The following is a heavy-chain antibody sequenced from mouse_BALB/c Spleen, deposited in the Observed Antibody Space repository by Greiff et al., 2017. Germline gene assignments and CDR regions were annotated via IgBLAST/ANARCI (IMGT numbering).Heavy chain of an antibody. V-gene: IGHV1-87*01. Sequence: QVQLQQSGAELARPGASVKLSCKASGYTFTSYWMQWVKQRPGQGLEWIGAIYPGDGDTRYTQKFKGKATLTADKSSSTAYMQLSSLASEDSAVYYCARLDEGAMDYWGQGTSVTVSS. CDR3: ARLDEGAMDY. CDR1: GYTFTSYW. J-gene: IGHJ4*01. CDR2: IYPGDGDT.